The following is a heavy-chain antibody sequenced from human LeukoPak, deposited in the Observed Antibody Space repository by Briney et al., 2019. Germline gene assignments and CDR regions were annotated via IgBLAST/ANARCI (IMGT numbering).Heavy chain of an antibody. CDR1: GGSFSGYY. J-gene: IGHJ4*02. Sequence: PSETLSLTCAVSGGSFSGYYWSWIRQPPGKGLEWIGEINHSGSTNYNPSLKSRVTISVDTSKNQFSLKLSSVTAADTAVYYCARGGGYSYGYTFDYWGQGTLATVSS. CDR3: ARGGGYSYGYTFDY. V-gene: IGHV4-34*01. D-gene: IGHD5-18*01. CDR2: INHSGST.